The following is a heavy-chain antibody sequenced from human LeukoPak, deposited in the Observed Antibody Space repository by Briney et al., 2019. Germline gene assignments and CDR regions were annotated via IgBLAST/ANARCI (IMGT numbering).Heavy chain of an antibody. J-gene: IGHJ4*02. V-gene: IGHV4-59*08. CDR2: ISDIGSI. D-gene: IGHD2/OR15-2a*01. Sequence: PSETLSLTCAVYGGSFSGYYWSWIRQPPGKGLEWIAYISDIGSINYNPSLKSRVTIPLDTSKNQFSLKLSSVTAADAAVYYCAGHHPRNTVDFWGQGTLVTVSS. CDR3: AGHHPRNTVDF. CDR1: GGSFSGYY.